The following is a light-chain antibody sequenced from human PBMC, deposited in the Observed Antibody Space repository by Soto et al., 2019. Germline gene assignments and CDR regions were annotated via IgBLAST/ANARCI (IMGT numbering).Light chain of an antibody. CDR1: QSVSSNY. CDR2: AAS. V-gene: IGKV3-20*01. Sequence: EIVLAQSPGTLSLSPGERATLSCRASQSVSSNYLAWYQQKPGQAPRLLIYAASSRATGIPDRFSGSGSGTDFTLTISRLEPEDFAVYYCQQYGSSRWTFGQGTKWIS. J-gene: IGKJ1*01. CDR3: QQYGSSRWT.